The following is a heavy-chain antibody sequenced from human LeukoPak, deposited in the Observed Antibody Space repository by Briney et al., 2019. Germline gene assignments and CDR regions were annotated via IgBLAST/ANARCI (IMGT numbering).Heavy chain of an antibody. Sequence: GASVKVSCKASGYTFTGYYIHWVRQAPGQVLEWMGWINPNSGDTNYAQKFQGRVTMTRDTSITTAYMELSRLRSDDTAVYYCARVYGVNWNWFDPWGQGTLVTVSS. J-gene: IGHJ5*02. CDR1: GYTFTGYY. CDR3: ARVYGVNWNWFDP. V-gene: IGHV1-2*02. CDR2: INPNSGDT. D-gene: IGHD1-1*01.